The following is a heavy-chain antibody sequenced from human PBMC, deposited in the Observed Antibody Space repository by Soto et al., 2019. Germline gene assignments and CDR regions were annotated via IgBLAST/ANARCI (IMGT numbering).Heavy chain of an antibody. J-gene: IGHJ5*02. Sequence: PSETLSLTCTVSGGSISTYYWSWIRQPAGKGLEWIGHIHRSGSARYNPSLKSRVTMSVDTSKNQLSLKLKSVTAAATAVYYCGREGGYCPRGVCPNRFDLWGQRTRVTV. V-gene: IGHV4-4*07. CDR1: GGSISTYY. CDR3: GREGGYCPRGVCPNRFDL. CDR2: IHRSGSA. D-gene: IGHD2-8*01.